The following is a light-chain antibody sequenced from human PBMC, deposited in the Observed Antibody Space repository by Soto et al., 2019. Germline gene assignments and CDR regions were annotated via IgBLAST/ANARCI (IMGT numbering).Light chain of an antibody. CDR3: QQRFTWPS. CDR2: GAS. CDR1: QSISSS. Sequence: ETVLTQSPATLSLSPGERATLSCRASQSISSSIAWYQQTPGQAPRLLIYGASKRAPGIPARFSGSGSGTDFTLPISSLEPEDFVVYYCQQRFTWPSFGPGTRVDIK. J-gene: IGKJ3*01. V-gene: IGKV3-11*01.